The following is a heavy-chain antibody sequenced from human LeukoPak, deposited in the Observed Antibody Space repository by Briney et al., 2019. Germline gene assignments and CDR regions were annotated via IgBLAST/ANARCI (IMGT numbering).Heavy chain of an antibody. V-gene: IGHV4-59*01. CDR2: IYYSGST. D-gene: IGHD4-17*01. J-gene: IGHJ4*02. CDR3: ARTTVTAWRYYFNY. Sequence: SETLSLTCTVSGGSISSYYWSWIRQPPGKGLEWIGYIYYSGSTNYNPPLESRVSISVDTSKNQFPLRLSSVTAADTAVYYCARTTVTAWRYYFNYWGQGTLVTVSS. CDR1: GGSISSYY.